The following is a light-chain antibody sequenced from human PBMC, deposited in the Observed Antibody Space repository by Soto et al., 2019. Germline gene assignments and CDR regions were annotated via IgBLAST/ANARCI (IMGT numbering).Light chain of an antibody. J-gene: IGKJ4*01. Sequence: DIQMTQSPSSLSVSVGDRVTITCQASQDIKNYLNWYQQKPGKAPKLLIYEATSLETGVPSRFSGGASGAHFTFTISSLQPEDFATDYCQQYVNLPLTFGGGTKVEVK. CDR2: EAT. V-gene: IGKV1-33*01. CDR3: QQYVNLPLT. CDR1: QDIKNY.